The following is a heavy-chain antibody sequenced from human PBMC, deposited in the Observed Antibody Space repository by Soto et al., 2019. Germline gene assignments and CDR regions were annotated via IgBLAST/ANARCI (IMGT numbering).Heavy chain of an antibody. Sequence: QVQLVESGGGVVQPGRSLRLSCAASGFTFSSYGMHWVRQAPGKGLEWVAVISYDGSNKYYADSVKGRFTISSDNSKNTLYLQMNSLRAEDTAVYYCATHHDSSGLPHLDYWGQGTLVTVSS. D-gene: IGHD3-22*01. CDR3: ATHHDSSGLPHLDY. J-gene: IGHJ4*02. CDR2: ISYDGSNK. V-gene: IGHV3-30*03. CDR1: GFTFSSYG.